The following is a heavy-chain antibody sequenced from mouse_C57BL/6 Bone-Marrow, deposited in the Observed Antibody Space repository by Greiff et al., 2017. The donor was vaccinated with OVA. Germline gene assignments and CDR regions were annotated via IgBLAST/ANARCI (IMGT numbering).Heavy chain of an antibody. CDR1: GYAFTNYL. CDR3: AREGGITTVVAGDY. Sequence: QVQLQQSGAELVRPGPSVKVSCKASGYAFTNYLIEWVKQRPGQGLEWIGVINPGSGGTNYNEKFKGKATLTADKSSSTAYMQLSSLTSEDSAVYFCAREGGITTVVAGDYWGQGTTLTVSS. V-gene: IGHV1-54*01. J-gene: IGHJ2*01. D-gene: IGHD1-1*01. CDR2: INPGSGGT.